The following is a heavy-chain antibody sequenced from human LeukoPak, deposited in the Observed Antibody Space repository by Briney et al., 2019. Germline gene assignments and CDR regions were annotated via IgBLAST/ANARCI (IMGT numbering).Heavy chain of an antibody. CDR3: ARTDHDAFDI. CDR2: IYYSGST. J-gene: IGHJ3*02. CDR1: GGSISSYY. Sequence: SETLSLTCTVSGGSISSYYWSWIRQPPGKGLEWIGYIYYSGSTNYNPSLKSRVTISVDTSKNQFSLKLSSVTAADTAVYYCARTDHDAFDIWGQGTMVTVSS. V-gene: IGHV4-59*01. D-gene: IGHD1-14*01.